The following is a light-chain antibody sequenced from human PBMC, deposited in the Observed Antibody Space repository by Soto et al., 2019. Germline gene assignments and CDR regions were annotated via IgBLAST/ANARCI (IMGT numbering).Light chain of an antibody. V-gene: IGKV1-5*03. J-gene: IGKJ1*01. CDR3: QQYSISPWT. CDR2: KAS. Sequence: DVQMTQSPSTLSASVEDRVTITCRASQSISIWLAWYQQKPGKAPKLLIYKASRLESGVPSRFSGSGSGTEFTLTISSLQPDDFATYYCQQYSISPWTFAQGTKVEIK. CDR1: QSISIW.